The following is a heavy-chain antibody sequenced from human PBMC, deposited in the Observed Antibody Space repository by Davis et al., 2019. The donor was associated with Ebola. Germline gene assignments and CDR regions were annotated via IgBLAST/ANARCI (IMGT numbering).Heavy chain of an antibody. V-gene: IGHV4-34*01. Sequence: SETLSLTCTVSGGSISGYYWSWIRQPPGKGLEWIGEINHSGSTNYNPSLKSRVTISVDTSKNQFSLKLSSVTAADTAVYYCARARRTAMVTLDYGMDVWGQGTTVTVSS. CDR3: ARARRTAMVTLDYGMDV. J-gene: IGHJ6*02. CDR1: GGSISGYY. D-gene: IGHD5-18*01. CDR2: INHSGST.